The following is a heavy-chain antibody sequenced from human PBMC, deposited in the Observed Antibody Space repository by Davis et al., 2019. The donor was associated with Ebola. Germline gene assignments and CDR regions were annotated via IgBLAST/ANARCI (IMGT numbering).Heavy chain of an antibody. D-gene: IGHD5-12*01. CDR2: THYSSKWYN. CDR3: ARGWLRSAFDQ. J-gene: IGHJ4*02. V-gene: IGHV6-1*01. CDR1: GDSVSGSSGA. Sequence: HSQTLSLTCAISGDSVSGSSGAWNWIRQSPSRGLEWLGRTHYSSKWYNESALSVKSRITISADTAKNQLSLHLNSVTPEDTAVYYCARGWLRSAFDQWGQGTLVTVSS.